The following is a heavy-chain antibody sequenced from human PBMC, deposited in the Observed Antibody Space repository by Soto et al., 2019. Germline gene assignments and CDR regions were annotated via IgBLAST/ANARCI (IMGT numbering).Heavy chain of an antibody. CDR1: GYTFTGYY. J-gene: IGHJ4*02. CDR2: IDPDSGDT. Sequence: GASVKVSCKASGYTFTGYYLHWVRQAPGQGPEWVGKIDPDSGDTDQSQKFQGRATLTRDTAIDTAYMELTRLTLDDTAIYYCARGPLEWGQGTLVTVSS. CDR3: ARGPLE. V-gene: IGHV1-2*02.